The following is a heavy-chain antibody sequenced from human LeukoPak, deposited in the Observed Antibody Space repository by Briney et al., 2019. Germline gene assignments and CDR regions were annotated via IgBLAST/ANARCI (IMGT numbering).Heavy chain of an antibody. J-gene: IGHJ4*02. Sequence: GESLKISCKGSGYSFTSYWIGWVRQMPGKGLEWMGIIYPGDSDTRYSPSFQGQVTISADKSITTAYLQWSSLKASDTAMYFCARRSYSSSWYYFDYWGQGTLVTVSS. D-gene: IGHD6-13*01. V-gene: IGHV5-51*01. CDR2: IYPGDSDT. CDR3: ARRSYSSSWYYFDY. CDR1: GYSFTSYW.